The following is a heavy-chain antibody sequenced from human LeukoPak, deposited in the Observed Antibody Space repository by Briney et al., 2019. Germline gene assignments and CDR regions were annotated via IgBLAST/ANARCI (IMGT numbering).Heavy chain of an antibody. J-gene: IGHJ3*02. Sequence: RSSETLSLTCTVSGGSISSSSYYWGWIRQPPGKGLERIGSIYYSGSPYYNPSLKILVTISADTSKNQFSLKLSSVTAADTAVYYCANGDYGDAFDIWGQGTMVTVSS. CDR1: GGSISSSSYY. V-gene: IGHV4-39*01. CDR2: IYYSGSP. CDR3: ANGDYGDAFDI. D-gene: IGHD4-17*01.